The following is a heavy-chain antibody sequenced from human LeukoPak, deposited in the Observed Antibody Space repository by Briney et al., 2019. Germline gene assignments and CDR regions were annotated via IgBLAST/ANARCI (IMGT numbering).Heavy chain of an antibody. V-gene: IGHV3-73*01. CDR1: GFTFSGSP. CDR3: TQFNY. CDR2: IRSKADNYAT. Sequence: GGSLRLSCAASGFTFSGSPILWVRQASGKGLEWVGRIRSKADNYATAYAASVQGRCTISRDDSKNTAYLQLNSLKIEDTAVYYCTQFNYWGQGAPVTVSS. J-gene: IGHJ4*02. D-gene: IGHD5-24*01.